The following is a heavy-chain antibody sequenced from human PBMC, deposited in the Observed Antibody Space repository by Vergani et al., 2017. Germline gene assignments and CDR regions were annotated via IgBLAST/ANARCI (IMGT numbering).Heavy chain of an antibody. CDR3: ATKSCGTPGCQIGYFRE. V-gene: IGHV3-30*03. D-gene: IGHD1-1*01. Sequence: QVHLVESGGGVVQPGRSLRLSCVVSGFTSSYYGMHWVRQAPGKGLEWVAVISYDGTQKYYADSVKGRFTISRDNSKSTLYLQMNRQRTEDTAVYYCATKSCGTPGCQIGYFREWGQGTLVTVSS. CDR2: ISYDGTQK. J-gene: IGHJ1*01. CDR1: GFTSSYYG.